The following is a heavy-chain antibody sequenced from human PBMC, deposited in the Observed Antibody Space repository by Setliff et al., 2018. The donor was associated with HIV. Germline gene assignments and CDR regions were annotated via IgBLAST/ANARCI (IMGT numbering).Heavy chain of an antibody. CDR3: ARGLHYYGSGSYPGYLDY. CDR2: IKQDGSEK. Sequence: PGGSLRLSCAASGFTFSSYWMSWVRQAPGKGLEWVANIKQDGSEKYYVDSVKGRFTISRDNARNSLYLQMNSLRAEDTAVYFCARGLHYYGSGSYPGYLDYWGQGTLVTVSS. D-gene: IGHD3-10*01. J-gene: IGHJ4*02. V-gene: IGHV3-7*01. CDR1: GFTFSSYW.